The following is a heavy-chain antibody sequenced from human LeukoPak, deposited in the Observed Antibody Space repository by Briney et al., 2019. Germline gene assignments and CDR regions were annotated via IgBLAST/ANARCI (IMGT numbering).Heavy chain of an antibody. CDR3: AKDMYCGGDCLDS. CDR1: GYSISSGYY. J-gene: IGHJ4*02. V-gene: IGHV4-38-2*02. D-gene: IGHD2-21*02. CDR2: MYHRGGPN. Sequence: SETLSLTCTVSGYSISSGYYWGWIRQPPGKGLEWIGRMYHRGGPNYYNPSLKSRVTISVDMFKNQFSLKLSSVTAADTAVSYCAKDMYCGGDCLDSWGQGTLVTVSS.